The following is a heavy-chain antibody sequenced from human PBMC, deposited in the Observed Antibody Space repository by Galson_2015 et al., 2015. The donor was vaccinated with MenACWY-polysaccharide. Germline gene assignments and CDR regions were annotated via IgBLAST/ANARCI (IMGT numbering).Heavy chain of an antibody. V-gene: IGHV1-69*04. CDR1: GGTFSDYG. Sequence: SVKACCKASGGTFSDYGFGWVRQAPGQGLEWMGRIIPIAGMVNYAQKFRGRVTITADRSTSTAQLELSSLTSEDTAVYFCARVDCTGTTCYLAHWGQGTLVTVSS. CDR2: IIPIAGMV. J-gene: IGHJ5*02. CDR3: ARVDCTGTTCYLAH. D-gene: IGHD2-8*02.